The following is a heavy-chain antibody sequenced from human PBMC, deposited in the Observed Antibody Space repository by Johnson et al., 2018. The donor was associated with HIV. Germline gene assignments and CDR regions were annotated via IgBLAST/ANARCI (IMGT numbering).Heavy chain of an antibody. Sequence: QVQLVESGGGLVQPGRSLRLSCAASGFTFSSYAMHWVRQAPGKGLEWVAVISYDGSNKYYADSVKGRFTISRDNSKNTVYLQMNSLRAEDTAVYYCARDYYDSSGYHHAFDIWGQGTMVTVSS. CDR1: GFTFSSYA. V-gene: IGHV3-30-3*01. J-gene: IGHJ3*02. CDR2: ISYDGSNK. CDR3: ARDYYDSSGYHHAFDI. D-gene: IGHD3-22*01.